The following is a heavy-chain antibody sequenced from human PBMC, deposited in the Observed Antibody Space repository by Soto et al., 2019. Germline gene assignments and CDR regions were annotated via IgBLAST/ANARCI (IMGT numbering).Heavy chain of an antibody. CDR3: SRRRREDIVATTDY. CDR1: GFIFGDFA. D-gene: IGHD5-12*01. V-gene: IGHV3-49*05. J-gene: IGHJ4*02. CDR2: IRSKAYGGTT. Sequence: EVHLVESGGGLEKPGRSLRLSCTTSGFIFGDFAVIWYRQAPGKGLEWLGFIRSKAYGGTTEYAASLKDRIIISRDDSKSIAYLQMNNLKIEDTAVYYCSRRRREDIVATTDYWGQGTLVTVSS.